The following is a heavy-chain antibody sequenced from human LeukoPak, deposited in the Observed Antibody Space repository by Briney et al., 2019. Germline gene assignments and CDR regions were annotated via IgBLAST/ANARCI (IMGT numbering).Heavy chain of an antibody. Sequence: SETLSLTCTVSGGSISSYYWSWIRQPPGKGLEWIGYIYYSGSTNYNPSLKSRVTISVDTSKNQFSLKLSSVTAADTAVYYCARLGSSGSYGFDPWGQGTLVTVSS. J-gene: IGHJ5*02. CDR3: ARLGSSGSYGFDP. V-gene: IGHV4-59*08. D-gene: IGHD3-10*01. CDR2: IYYSGST. CDR1: GGSISSYY.